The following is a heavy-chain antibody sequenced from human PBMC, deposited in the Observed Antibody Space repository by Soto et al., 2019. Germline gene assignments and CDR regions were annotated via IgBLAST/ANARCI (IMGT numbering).Heavy chain of an antibody. CDR3: TRALLGDSSGYYYYYYYGMDV. V-gene: IGHV3-49*03. Sequence: GGSLRLSCTASGFTFGDYAMSWFRQAPGKGLEWVGFIRSKAYGGTTEYAASVKGRFTISRDDPKSIAYLQMNSLKTEDTAVYYCTRALLGDSSGYYYYYYYGMDVWGQGTTVTVS. J-gene: IGHJ6*02. CDR1: GFTFGDYA. D-gene: IGHD3-22*01. CDR2: IRSKAYGGTT.